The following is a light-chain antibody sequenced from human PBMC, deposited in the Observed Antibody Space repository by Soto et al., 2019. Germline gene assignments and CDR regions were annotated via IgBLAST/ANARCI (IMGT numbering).Light chain of an antibody. Sequence: DTQMTQSPSILSASVGDRVTITCRASQSVSRFLAWYQQKPGKAPKLLIYKASGLQSGVPSRFSGSGSGTDFTLTISSLQPDDFATYYCLQYNNYWTFGQGTKVDIK. V-gene: IGKV1-5*03. CDR3: LQYNNYWT. CDR2: KAS. J-gene: IGKJ1*01. CDR1: QSVSRF.